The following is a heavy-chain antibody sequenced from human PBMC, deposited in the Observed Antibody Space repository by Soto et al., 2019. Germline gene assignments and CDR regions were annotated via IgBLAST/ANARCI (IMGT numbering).Heavy chain of an antibody. CDR3: AREGYYDILTGYYGLDP. J-gene: IGHJ5*02. CDR1: GVALTSYA. Sequence: ASVKLSSKASGVALTSYARQWLHQAPGQRLEWMGWINAGNGNTKYSQKFQGRFTISRDNSKNTLYLQMNSLRAEDTAVYYCAREGYYDILTGYYGLDPWGQGTLVTFS. D-gene: IGHD3-9*01. CDR2: INAGNGNT. V-gene: IGHV1-3*01.